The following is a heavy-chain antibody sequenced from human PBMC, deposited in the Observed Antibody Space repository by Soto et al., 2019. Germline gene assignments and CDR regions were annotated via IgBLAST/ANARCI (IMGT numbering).Heavy chain of an antibody. Sequence: SETLSLTCAVSCYSISSGYYWGWIRQPPGKGLEWIGSIYHSGSTYYNPSLKSRVTISVDTSKNQFSLKLSSVTAADTAVYYCASQGYSSSWAYWGQGTLVTVSS. D-gene: IGHD6-6*01. CDR3: ASQGYSSSWAY. V-gene: IGHV4-38-2*01. CDR2: IYHSGST. J-gene: IGHJ4*02. CDR1: CYSISSGYY.